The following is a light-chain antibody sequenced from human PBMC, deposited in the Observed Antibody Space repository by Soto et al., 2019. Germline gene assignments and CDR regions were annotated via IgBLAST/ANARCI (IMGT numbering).Light chain of an antibody. CDR1: QSITGY. J-gene: IGKJ1*01. Sequence: DIQMTQSPSSLYASVGDRVTITCRASQSITGYLNWYQQKPGKVPKLVIYAASTLQSGVPSRFSGSGSGTDFTLTLSSLQAEDSATYYCQQSFIAPWTFGQGTKVEIK. V-gene: IGKV1-39*01. CDR2: AAS. CDR3: QQSFIAPWT.